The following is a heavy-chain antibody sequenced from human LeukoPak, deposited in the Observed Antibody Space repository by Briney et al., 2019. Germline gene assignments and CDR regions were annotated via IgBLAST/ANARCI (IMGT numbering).Heavy chain of an antibody. CDR3: ARERTPVGGSPLIWFDP. CDR2: INPNSGGT. CDR1: XXTFTDSY. Sequence: VKVSCKAXXXTFTDSYMHWVRQAPGQGLEWMGWINPNSGGTKFAQRFQGRVSMTRDSPIGTAYMELSRLRSDDTAVYYCARERTPVGGSPLIWFDPWGQGTLVTVSS. V-gene: IGHV1-2*02. J-gene: IGHJ5*02. D-gene: IGHD1-26*01.